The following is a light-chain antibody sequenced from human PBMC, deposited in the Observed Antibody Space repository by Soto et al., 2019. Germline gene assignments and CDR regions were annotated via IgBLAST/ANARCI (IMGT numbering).Light chain of an antibody. V-gene: IGKV3-15*01. CDR2: GAS. Sequence: EIVMTQSPATLSVSPGESATLSCRASQGISTNLAWYQQKPGQAPRLLISGASTRATGIPARFSGSGSGTEFNLTISSLQSEDFAVYYCQQYNTWPPRFGPGTKIHI. CDR3: QQYNTWPPR. CDR1: QGISTN. J-gene: IGKJ3*01.